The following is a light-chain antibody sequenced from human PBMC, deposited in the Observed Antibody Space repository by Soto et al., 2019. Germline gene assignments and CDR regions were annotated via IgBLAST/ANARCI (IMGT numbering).Light chain of an antibody. CDR3: QQYQTYST. CDR2: DAS. CDR1: QSIRSL. V-gene: IGKV1-5*01. J-gene: IGKJ5*01. Sequence: DIKITQSPSTLSASVGDRVGITCRASQSIRSLLAWYQQKPGKAPKVLIYDASSLGSGVPSRFSGSGSGTEFTLTISSLQPDDFATYFCQQYQTYSTFGQGTRLEIK.